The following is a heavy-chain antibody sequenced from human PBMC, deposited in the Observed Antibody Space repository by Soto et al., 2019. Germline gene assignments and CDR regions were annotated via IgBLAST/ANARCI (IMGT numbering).Heavy chain of an antibody. CDR3: ARDRNAAGSDY. CDR1: GIILSSVF. J-gene: IGHJ4*02. Sequence: ALIVSSSASGIILSSVFMGWLRQAPGKGLEWISYISSGSTNIFYADSVKGRFTVSRDNAKNSVYLQMDSLRAEDTAVYYCARDRNAAGSDYWGQGTLVTVSS. CDR2: ISSGSTNI. V-gene: IGHV3-11*01. D-gene: IGHD1-1*01.